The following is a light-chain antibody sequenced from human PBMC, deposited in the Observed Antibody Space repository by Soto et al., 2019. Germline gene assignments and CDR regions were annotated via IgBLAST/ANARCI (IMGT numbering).Light chain of an antibody. CDR2: RVS. Sequence: DIQLTQSPSSLSSSVGDRVTITCRASQFIGTWLAWYQQKSGEAPKLLIYRVSNLVSGVPSRFSGSGSGTEFTLTISGLQPDDFSTYYCQHYETYSGTFGPGTKVDL. CDR3: QHYETYSGT. CDR1: QFIGTW. V-gene: IGKV1-5*03. J-gene: IGKJ3*01.